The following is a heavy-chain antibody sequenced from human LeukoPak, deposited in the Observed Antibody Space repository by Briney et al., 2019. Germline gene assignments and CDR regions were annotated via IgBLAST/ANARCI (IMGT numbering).Heavy chain of an antibody. V-gene: IGHV3-33*08. J-gene: IGHJ4*02. CDR3: ARVHHYSSSWYSGDY. D-gene: IGHD6-13*01. CDR2: IWYDGSNK. CDR1: GFTFSSYA. Sequence: GGSLRLSCAASGFTFSSYAMHWVRQAPGKGLEWVAVIWYDGSNKYYADSVKGRFTISRDNSKNTLYLQMNSLRAEGTAVYYCARVHHYSSSWYSGDYWGQGTLVTVSS.